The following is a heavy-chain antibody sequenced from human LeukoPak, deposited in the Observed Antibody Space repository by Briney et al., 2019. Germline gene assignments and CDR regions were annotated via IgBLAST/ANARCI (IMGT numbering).Heavy chain of an antibody. CDR2: ISSSSSTI. V-gene: IGHV3-48*01. CDR3: ARGQQLGGFYYYYYMDV. D-gene: IGHD6-6*01. CDR1: GFTFSTYS. J-gene: IGHJ6*03. Sequence: PGGSLRLSCAASGFTFSTYSMNWVRQAPGEGLEWVSYISSSSSTIFYADSVKGRFTISRDNAKNSKYLQMNSLRAEDTALYYRARGQQLGGFYYYYYMDVWGKGTTVTVSS.